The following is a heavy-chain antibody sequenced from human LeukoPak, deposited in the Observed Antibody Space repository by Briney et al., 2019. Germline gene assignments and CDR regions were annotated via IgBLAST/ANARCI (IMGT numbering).Heavy chain of an antibody. CDR3: AREITIFGVVNYCYMDV. CDR2: IYYSGST. V-gene: IGHV4-59*01. CDR1: GGSISSYY. D-gene: IGHD3-3*01. Sequence: SETLSLTCTVSGGSISSYYWSWIRQPPGKGLEWIGYIYYSGSTNYNPSLKSRVTISIDTSKNQFSLKLSSVTAADTAVYYCAREITIFGVVNYCYMDVWGKGTTVTVSS. J-gene: IGHJ6*03.